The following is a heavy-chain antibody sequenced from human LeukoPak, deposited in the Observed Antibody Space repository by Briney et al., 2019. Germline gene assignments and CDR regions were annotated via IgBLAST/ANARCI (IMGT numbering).Heavy chain of an antibody. CDR1: GDTVSTTVVA. D-gene: IGHD6-25*01. V-gene: IGHV6-1*01. J-gene: IGHJ3*01. CDR3: ARGRASAFDV. CDR2: TYYTSKWNT. Sequence: SQTLSPTCAISGDTVSTTVVAWNWVRQSPSRGLEWLGRTYYTSKWNTDYAVSVKSRIVVNPDTSKNQFSLQLNSVTSEDTAVYFCARGRASAFDVWGQGTMVTVSS.